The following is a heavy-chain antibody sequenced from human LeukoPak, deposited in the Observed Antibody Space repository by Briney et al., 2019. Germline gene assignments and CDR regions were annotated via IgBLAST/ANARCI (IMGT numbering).Heavy chain of an antibody. CDR1: GYSFTNYW. Sequence: KRGESLKISCKGSGYSFTNYWIGWVRQMPGKGLEWMGIIYPGDSNTRYSPSFQGQVIISADKSISTAYLQWSSLKASDTAVYFCARPPPQGGAYFDYWGQGTLVTVSS. CDR3: ARPPPQGGAYFDY. CDR2: IYPGDSNT. V-gene: IGHV5-51*01. D-gene: IGHD1-26*01. J-gene: IGHJ4*02.